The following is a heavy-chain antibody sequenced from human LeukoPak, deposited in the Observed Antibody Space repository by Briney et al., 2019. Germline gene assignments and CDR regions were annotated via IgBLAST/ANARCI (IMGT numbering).Heavy chain of an antibody. CDR2: INPNSGGT. V-gene: IGHV1-2*02. CDR1: GYTFTGYY. Sequence: ASVTVSCKASGYTFTGYYMHWVRQAPGQGLEWMGWINPNSGGTNYAQKFQGRVTMTRDTSISTTYMELSRLRSDDTAVYYCASLGYCSSTSCYGGEYYYYGMDVWGQGTTVTVSS. J-gene: IGHJ6*02. D-gene: IGHD2-2*01. CDR3: ASLGYCSSTSCYGGEYYYYGMDV.